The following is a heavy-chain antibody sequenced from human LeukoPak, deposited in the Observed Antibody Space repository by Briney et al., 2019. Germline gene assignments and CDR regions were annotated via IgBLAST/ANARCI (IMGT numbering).Heavy chain of an antibody. CDR3: AKIKTEYSGTLLDY. V-gene: IGHV3-23*01. D-gene: IGHD1-26*01. Sequence: GGSLRLSCAASGFTFSSYAMSWVRQAPGKGLEWVSVISGSGGTTYYADSVKGRFSISRDNSKNTLYLQMNSLRAEDTAVYYCAKIKTEYSGTLLDYWGQGTLVTVSS. CDR1: GFTFSSYA. CDR2: ISGSGGTT. J-gene: IGHJ4*02.